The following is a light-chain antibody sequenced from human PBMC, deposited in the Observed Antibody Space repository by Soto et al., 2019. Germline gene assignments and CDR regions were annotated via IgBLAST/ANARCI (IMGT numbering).Light chain of an antibody. Sequence: DIQMTQSPPTLSASAGDRVTTTCRASESISSWLAWYQQKPGKAPKLLMYKASSLESGVPSRFSGSGSGTEFTLTISSLQPDDFATYYCQHYNSYSEAFGQGTKVDI. V-gene: IGKV1-5*03. CDR3: QHYNSYSEA. CDR2: KAS. J-gene: IGKJ1*01. CDR1: ESISSW.